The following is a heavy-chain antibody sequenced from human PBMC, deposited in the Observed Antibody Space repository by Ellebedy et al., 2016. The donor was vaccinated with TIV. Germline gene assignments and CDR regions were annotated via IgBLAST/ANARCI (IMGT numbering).Heavy chain of an antibody. Sequence: SVKVSXXASGGTFSSYAISWVRQAPGQGLEWMGGIIPIFGTANYAQKFQGRVTITADESTSTAYMELSSLRSEDTAVYYCAGAGRGSRNLGYFDYWGQGTLVTVSS. V-gene: IGHV1-69*13. CDR1: GGTFSSYA. CDR3: AGAGRGSRNLGYFDY. J-gene: IGHJ4*02. D-gene: IGHD6-13*01. CDR2: IIPIFGTA.